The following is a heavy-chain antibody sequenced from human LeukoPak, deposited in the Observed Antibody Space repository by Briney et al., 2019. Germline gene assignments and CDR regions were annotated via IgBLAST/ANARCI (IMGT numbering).Heavy chain of an antibody. CDR3: ARGRDFWSGYYRNAFDI. CDR1: GGSFSGYY. D-gene: IGHD3-3*01. V-gene: IGHV4-34*01. J-gene: IGHJ3*02. Sequence: PSETLSLTCAVYGGSFSGYYWSWIRQPPGKGLEWIGEINHSGSTNYNPSLKSRVTISVDTSKNQFSLKLSSVTAADTALYYCARGRDFWSGYYRNAFDIWGQGTMVTVSS. CDR2: INHSGST.